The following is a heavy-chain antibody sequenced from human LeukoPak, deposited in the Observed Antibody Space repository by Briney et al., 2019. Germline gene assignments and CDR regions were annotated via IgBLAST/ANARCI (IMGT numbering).Heavy chain of an antibody. CDR2: IYTSGST. Sequence: SETLSLTCTVSGGSISSGSYYWSWIRQPAGKGLEWIGRIYTSGSTNYNPSLKSRVTISVDTSKNQFSLKLSSVTAADTAVYYCARAPLLEWPDYYYYMDVWGKGTMVTVSS. CDR1: GGSISSGSYY. V-gene: IGHV4-61*02. CDR3: ARAPLLEWPDYYYYMDV. D-gene: IGHD3-3*01. J-gene: IGHJ6*03.